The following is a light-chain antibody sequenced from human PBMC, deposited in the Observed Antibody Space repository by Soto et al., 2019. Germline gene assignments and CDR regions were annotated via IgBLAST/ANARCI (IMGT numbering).Light chain of an antibody. J-gene: IGKJ4*01. V-gene: IGKV3-11*01. Sequence: EIVLTQSPATLSLSPGERAALSCRASQSIGNYLGWYQQKPGQAPNLLIYDTSNRATGIPARFSGSGSGTDFTLTISSLEPDDFAVYYCQHRSNWPLTFGGGTKVEI. CDR1: QSIGNY. CDR2: DTS. CDR3: QHRSNWPLT.